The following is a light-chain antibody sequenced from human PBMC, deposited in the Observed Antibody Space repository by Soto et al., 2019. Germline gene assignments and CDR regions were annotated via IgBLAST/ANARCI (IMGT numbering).Light chain of an antibody. CDR1: SSDVGGYNY. Sequence: QSALTQPASMSGSPGQSITISCTGTSSDVGGYNYVYWYRQLPGKAPKLMIYDVNNRPSGVSNRFSGSKSGNTASLTISGLQAEDEADYYCSSHESSRTVLVFGGGTQLTVL. CDR2: DVN. J-gene: IGLJ2*01. CDR3: SSHESSRTVLV. V-gene: IGLV2-14*03.